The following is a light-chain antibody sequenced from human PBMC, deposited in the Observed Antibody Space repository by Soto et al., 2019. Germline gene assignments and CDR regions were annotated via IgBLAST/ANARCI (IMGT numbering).Light chain of an antibody. CDR1: SSDVGGYDY. CDR3: SSYTSSSTPYV. V-gene: IGLV2-14*03. CDR2: DVS. Sequence: QSALTQPASVSGSPGQSITISCTGSSSDVGGYDYVSWYQHHPGKAPKLMIHDVSIRPSGVSNRFSGSKSGNTASLTISGLQAEDEADYYCSSYTSSSTPYVFGTGTKLTVL. J-gene: IGLJ1*01.